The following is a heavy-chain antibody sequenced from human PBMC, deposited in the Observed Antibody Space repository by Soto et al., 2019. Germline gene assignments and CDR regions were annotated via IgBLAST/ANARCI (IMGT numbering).Heavy chain of an antibody. Sequence: GGSLRLSCAASGFTFSSSGMHWVRQAPGMGLEWLALISHDGRDKYYAESEKGRFTISRDNSKNTLYLHMDSLRVEDTAMFYCARDQGVAGPTYPGPFLRGTTLTTNYSFDIGGQGTMVPVSS. CDR1: GFTFSSSG. V-gene: IGHV3-30*03. CDR3: ARDQGVAGPTYPGPFLRGTTLTTNYSFDI. J-gene: IGHJ3*02. CDR2: ISHDGRDK. D-gene: IGHD4-17*01.